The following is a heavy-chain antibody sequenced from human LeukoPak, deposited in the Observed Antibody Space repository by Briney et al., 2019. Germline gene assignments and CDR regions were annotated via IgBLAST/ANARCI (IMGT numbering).Heavy chain of an antibody. CDR3: ARKGAIFDY. J-gene: IGHJ4*02. CDR1: EFTFSSYA. V-gene: IGHV3-23*01. Sequence: GGSLRLSCAASEFTFSSYAMGWVRQAPGKGLEWVASISGTGSGTYYADSVKGRFTISRDNAKNSLYLQMNSLRAEDTAVYYCARKGAIFDYWGQGTLVTVSS. CDR2: ISGTGSGT.